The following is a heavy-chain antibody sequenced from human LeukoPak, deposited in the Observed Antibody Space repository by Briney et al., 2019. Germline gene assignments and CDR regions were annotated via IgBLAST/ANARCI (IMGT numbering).Heavy chain of an antibody. CDR3: ARRVQYYFDY. CDR2: IWYDGSDK. V-gene: IGHV3-33*01. CDR1: GFTFSNYD. Sequence: QPGGSLRLSCAASGFTFSNYDMHWVRQAPGKGLEWVAVIWYDGSDKHYADSVQGRFTISRDNSKNSLYLQMNSLRAEDTALYYCARRVQYYFDYWGQGTLVTVSS. J-gene: IGHJ4*02.